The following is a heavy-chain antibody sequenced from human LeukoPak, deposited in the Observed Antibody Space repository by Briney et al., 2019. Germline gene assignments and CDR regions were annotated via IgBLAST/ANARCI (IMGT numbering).Heavy chain of an antibody. V-gene: IGHV3-23*01. J-gene: IGHJ4*02. CDR3: AKMVHTEQWLVPFDY. Sequence: GGSLRLSRAASGFTFSNFAMNWVRQAPGKGMEWVSTISGSGGSTYYADSVKGRFTISRDNSKNTLYLQMNSLRAEDTAVYYCAKMVHTEQWLVPFDYWGQGTLVTVSS. CDR2: ISGSGGST. D-gene: IGHD6-19*01. CDR1: GFTFSNFA.